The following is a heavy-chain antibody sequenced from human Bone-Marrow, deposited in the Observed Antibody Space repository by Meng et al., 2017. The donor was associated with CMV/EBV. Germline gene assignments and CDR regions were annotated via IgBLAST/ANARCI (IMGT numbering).Heavy chain of an antibody. J-gene: IGHJ6*02. CDR3: ARLARRGNRFLEWSGCRPMDV. CDR1: GLIVSSNY. Sequence: GGSLRLSCAASGLIVSSNYMSWVRQAPGKGLEWLGEIQDDGREAYHVDSVRGRFTISRDNAKNSLYLQMNSLRAEDTAVYYCARLARRGNRFLEWSGCRPMDVWGQGTTVTVSS. CDR2: IQDDGREA. V-gene: IGHV3-7*01. D-gene: IGHD3-3*01.